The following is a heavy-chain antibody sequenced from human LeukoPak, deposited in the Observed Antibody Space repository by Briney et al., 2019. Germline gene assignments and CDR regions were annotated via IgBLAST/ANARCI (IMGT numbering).Heavy chain of an antibody. CDR3: ARGPPNWGYDY. V-gene: IGHV1-8*01. Sequence: ASVKVSCKASGYTFTSYDFNWVRQATGQRPEWMGWMSPNSGDTGYAQKFQDRVTMTRNTSISTAYMELSSLRSDDTAVYYCARGPPNWGYDYWGPGTLVIVSS. CDR2: MSPNSGDT. D-gene: IGHD7-27*01. J-gene: IGHJ4*02. CDR1: GYTFTSYD.